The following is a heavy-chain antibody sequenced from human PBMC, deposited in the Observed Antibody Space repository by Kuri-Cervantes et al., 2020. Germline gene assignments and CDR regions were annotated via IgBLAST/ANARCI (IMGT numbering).Heavy chain of an antibody. CDR1: GGSFSGYH. J-gene: IGHJ4*02. D-gene: IGHD6-19*01. CDR2: INHGGST. V-gene: IGHV4-34*01. Sequence: SETLSLTCAVYGGSFSGYHWSWIRQPPGKGLEWIGEINHGGSTNYNPSLKSRVTISVDTSKNQFSLKLSSVTAADTAVYYCARGSRSSGWYNYFDYWGQGTLVTVSS. CDR3: ARGSRSSGWYNYFDY.